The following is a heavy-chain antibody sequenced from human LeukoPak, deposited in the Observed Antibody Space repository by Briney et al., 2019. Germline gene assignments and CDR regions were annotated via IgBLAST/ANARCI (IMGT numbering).Heavy chain of an antibody. CDR2: INHSGST. CDR1: GGSFSGYY. CDR3: ARKRGGEEIVVVPAAIHYFDY. J-gene: IGHJ4*02. Sequence: PSETLSLTCAVYGGSFSGYYWRWIRQPPGKGLEWIGEINHSGSTNYNPSLKSRVTISVDTSKNQFSLKLSSVTAADTAVYYCARKRGGEEIVVVPAAIHYFDYWGQGTLVTVSS. D-gene: IGHD2-2*01. V-gene: IGHV4-34*01.